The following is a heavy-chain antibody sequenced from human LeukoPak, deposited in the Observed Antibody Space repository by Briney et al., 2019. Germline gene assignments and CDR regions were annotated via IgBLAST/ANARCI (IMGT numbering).Heavy chain of an antibody. V-gene: IGHV1-2*02. J-gene: IGHJ3*02. CDR1: GYTFTGYY. Sequence: SVKVSCTASGYTFTGYYMHWVRQAPGQGLEWMGWINPNSGGTNYAQKFQGRVTMTRDTSISTAYMELSRLRADDTAVYYCASWRTESDPLDIGYQGTRVTVSA. CDR2: INPNSGGT. D-gene: IGHD1-1*01. CDR3: ASWRTESDPLDI.